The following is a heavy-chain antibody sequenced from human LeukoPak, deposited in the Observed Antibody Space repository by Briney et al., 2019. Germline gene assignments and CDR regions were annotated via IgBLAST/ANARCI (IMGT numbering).Heavy chain of an antibody. Sequence: PGGSLRLSCAASGFTFSSYSMNWVRQAPGKRLEWASSISSSSSYIYYADSVKGRFTISRDNAKNSLYLQMNSLRAEDTAVYYCARDPYDILTGYYLAIDYWGQGTLVTVSS. CDR2: ISSSSSYI. V-gene: IGHV3-21*01. J-gene: IGHJ4*02. CDR1: GFTFSSYS. D-gene: IGHD3-9*01. CDR3: ARDPYDILTGYYLAIDY.